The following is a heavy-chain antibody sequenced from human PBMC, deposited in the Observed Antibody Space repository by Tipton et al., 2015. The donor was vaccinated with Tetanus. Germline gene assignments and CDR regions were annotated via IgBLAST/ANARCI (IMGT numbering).Heavy chain of an antibody. CDR2: IDSRGTDI. CDR1: GFIFKDYY. CDR3: ARDLRRVGAPLHFDY. D-gene: IGHD1-26*01. Sequence: GSLRLSCAASGFIFKDYYMSWIRQAPGKGLEWLSFIDSRGTDIHYADSVKGLFTVSRDNSESSLYLQMNSLRAEDTAVYYCARDLRRVGAPLHFDYWGQGAQVTVS. J-gene: IGHJ4*02. V-gene: IGHV3-11*01.